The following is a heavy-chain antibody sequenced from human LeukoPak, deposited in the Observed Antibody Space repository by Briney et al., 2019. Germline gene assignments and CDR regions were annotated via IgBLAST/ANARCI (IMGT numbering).Heavy chain of an antibody. CDR3: ATAAGADFFDY. Sequence: GGSLRLSCAASGFTFSNCIMTWVRQAPGKGLEWVSSISDSGGSTYYADSLKGRFTISRDNSKNTLYLQMNSLRAEDTAVYYCATAAGADFFDYWGQGTLVTVSS. CDR1: GFTFSNCI. J-gene: IGHJ4*02. D-gene: IGHD3-3*01. CDR2: ISDSGGST. V-gene: IGHV3-23*01.